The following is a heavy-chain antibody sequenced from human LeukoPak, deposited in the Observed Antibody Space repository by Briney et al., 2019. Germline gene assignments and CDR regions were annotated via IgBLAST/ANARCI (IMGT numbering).Heavy chain of an antibody. V-gene: IGHV5-51*01. CDR3: ARHKGTYYYGSGPSPTLDY. Sequence: GASLQISYRAAGSSFTSYWIGWGRPMAGKGGVRRGISYTGDSDTRDSPSFERRVTITANKSINTAYLQWSSLKASDTCVYYCARHKGTYYYGSGPSPTLDYWGQGTLVTVSS. D-gene: IGHD3-10*01. CDR2: SYTGDSDT. CDR1: GSSFTSYW. J-gene: IGHJ4*02.